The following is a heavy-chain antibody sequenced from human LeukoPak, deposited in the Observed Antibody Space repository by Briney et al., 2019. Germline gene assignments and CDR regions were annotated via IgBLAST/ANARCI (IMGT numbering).Heavy chain of an antibody. CDR1: SGSISSSSYY. J-gene: IGHJ4*02. Sequence: SKTLSLTCTVSSGSISSSSYYWGWIRQPPGKGLEWIGSIYYSGNTYYNPSLKSRATISVDTSKNQFSLKLSSVTAADTAVYYCARHGYCSGGNCYFDYWGQGTLVTVSS. D-gene: IGHD2-15*01. V-gene: IGHV4-39*01. CDR3: ARHGYCSGGNCYFDY. CDR2: IYYSGNT.